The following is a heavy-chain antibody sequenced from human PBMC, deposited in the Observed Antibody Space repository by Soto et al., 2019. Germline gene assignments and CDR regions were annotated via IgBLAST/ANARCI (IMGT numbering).Heavy chain of an antibody. Sequence: SETLSLTCAVYGGSFSGYYWTWIRQPPGTGLEWIGEINHSGSTNYNPSLKSRVTISVDTSKNQFSLKLTSVTAADTAVDDCARDNIPGLFDAWAKGNVVPV. V-gene: IGHV4-34*01. CDR1: GGSFSGYY. CDR2: INHSGST. CDR3: ARDNIPGLFDA. J-gene: IGHJ4*01. D-gene: IGHD1-1*01.